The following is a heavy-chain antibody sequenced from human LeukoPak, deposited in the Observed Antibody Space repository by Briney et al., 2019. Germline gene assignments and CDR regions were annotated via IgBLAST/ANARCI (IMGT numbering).Heavy chain of an antibody. CDR2: ISSSGSTI. V-gene: IGHV3-48*03. J-gene: IGHJ6*03. Sequence: GGSLRPSCAASGFTFSSYEMNWVRQAPGKGLEGVSYISSSGSTIYYADSVKGRFTISRDNAKNSLYLQMNSLRAEDTAVYYCATIALSGYYYYYMDVWGKGTTVTVSS. D-gene: IGHD3-3*01. CDR1: GFTFSSYE. CDR3: ATIALSGYYYYYMDV.